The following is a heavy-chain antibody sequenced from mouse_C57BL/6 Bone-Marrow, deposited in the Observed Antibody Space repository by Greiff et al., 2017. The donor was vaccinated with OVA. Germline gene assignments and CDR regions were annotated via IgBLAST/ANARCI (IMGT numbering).Heavy chain of an antibody. CDR1: GYTFTNYW. Sequence: VQLQQSGAELVRPGTSVKMSCKASGYTFTNYWIGWAKQRPGHGLEWIGDIYPGGGYTNYNEKFKGKATLTADKSSSTAYMQFSSLTSEDSAIYYCARWTTTSAMDYWGQGTSVTVSS. J-gene: IGHJ4*01. CDR3: ARWTTTSAMDY. D-gene: IGHD1-1*01. CDR2: IYPGGGYT. V-gene: IGHV1-63*01.